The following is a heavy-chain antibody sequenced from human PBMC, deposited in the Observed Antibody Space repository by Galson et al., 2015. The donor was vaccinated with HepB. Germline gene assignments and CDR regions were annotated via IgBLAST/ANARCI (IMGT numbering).Heavy chain of an antibody. Sequence: PALVKPTQTLTLTCTFSGFSLSTSGMCVSWIRQPPGKALEWLALIDWDDDKYYSTSLKTRLTISKDTSKNQVVLTMTNMDPVDTATYYCARIRGGYDSSGYWWSYYFDYWGQGTLVTVSS. CDR3: ARIRGGYDSSGYWWSYYFDY. CDR1: GFSLSTSGMC. D-gene: IGHD3-22*01. CDR2: IDWDDDK. J-gene: IGHJ4*02. V-gene: IGHV2-70*01.